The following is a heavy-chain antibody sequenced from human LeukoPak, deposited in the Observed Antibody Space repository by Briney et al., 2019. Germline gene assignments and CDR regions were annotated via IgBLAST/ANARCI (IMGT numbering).Heavy chain of an antibody. J-gene: IGHJ4*02. CDR1: GFTFSNYS. CDR3: ARMAATIEDY. Sequence: AGGSLRLSCAASGFTFSNYSMNWVRQAPGKGLEWVSSISSSSSYIYYADSVKGRFTISRDNAKNSLYLQMNSLRAEDTAVYYCARMAATIEDYWGQGTLVTVSS. CDR2: ISSSSSYI. V-gene: IGHV3-21*01. D-gene: IGHD5-24*01.